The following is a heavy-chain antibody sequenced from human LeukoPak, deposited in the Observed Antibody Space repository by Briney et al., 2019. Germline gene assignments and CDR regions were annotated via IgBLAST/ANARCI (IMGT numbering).Heavy chain of an antibody. V-gene: IGHV4-59*01. CDR1: SGSISGYY. CDR2: ISYSGST. D-gene: IGHD6-19*01. J-gene: IGHJ4*02. Sequence: SETLSLTCTVSSGSISGYYWSWIRQPPGKGLGWVGYISYSGSTNYNPSLKSRVTISVDTSKNQFSLKLSSVTAADTAIYYCARDGRAGSLFAYWGQGTVVTVSS. CDR3: ARDGRAGSLFAY.